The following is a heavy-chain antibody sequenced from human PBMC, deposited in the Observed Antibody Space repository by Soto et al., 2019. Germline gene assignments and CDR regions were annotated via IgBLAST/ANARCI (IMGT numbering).Heavy chain of an antibody. V-gene: IGHV4-39*01. CDR2: ISSIGST. Sequence: QLQLQESGPGLVKPSETLSLTCTVSGASIISTTKYWGWIRQPPGRGLEWIGTISSIGSTYYNPSLEGRVTLSVDTSKNQFSLKVTSVTAADTGLYYCARQDHGDYEFFFDYWGQGTLVTVSS. CDR3: ARQDHGDYEFFFDY. D-gene: IGHD4-17*01. J-gene: IGHJ4*02. CDR1: GASIISTTKY.